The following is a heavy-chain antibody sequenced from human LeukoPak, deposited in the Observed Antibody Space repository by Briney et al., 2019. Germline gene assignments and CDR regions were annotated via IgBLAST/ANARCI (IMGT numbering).Heavy chain of an antibody. V-gene: IGHV3-73*01. J-gene: IGHJ6*03. CDR3: TSRRDGYKNDYYYYMDV. CDR2: IRSKANSYAT. D-gene: IGHD5-24*01. Sequence: GGSLKLSYAASGFTFSGSAMHWVRQASGKGLEWVGRIRSKANSYATAYAASVKGRFTISRDDSKNTAYLQMNSLKTEDTAVYYCTSRRDGYKNDYYYYMDVWGKGTTVTVSS. CDR1: GFTFSGSA.